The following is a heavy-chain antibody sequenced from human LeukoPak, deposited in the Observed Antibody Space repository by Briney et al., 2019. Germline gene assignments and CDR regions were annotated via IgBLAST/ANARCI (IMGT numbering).Heavy chain of an antibody. D-gene: IGHD3/OR15-3a*01. CDR2: IRHSGTT. Sequence: SETLSLTCTVSGYSISSGYYWGWIRQPPGKGLEGIGTIRHSGTTYYNPSLKSRVTISIDSSKNQFSLRLTSVTAADTAVYYCARQTGSGLFILPGGQGTLVTVSS. CDR3: ARQTGSGLFILP. J-gene: IGHJ4*02. CDR1: GYSISSGYY. V-gene: IGHV4-38-2*02.